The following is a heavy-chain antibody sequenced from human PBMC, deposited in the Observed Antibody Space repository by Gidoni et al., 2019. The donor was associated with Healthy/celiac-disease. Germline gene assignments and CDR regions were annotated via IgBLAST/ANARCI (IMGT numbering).Heavy chain of an antibody. CDR1: GFTFSGSA. V-gene: IGHV3-73*02. CDR2: IRSKANSYAT. Sequence: EVQLVESGGGLVQPGGSLKLSCAASGFTFSGSAMHWVRQVSGKGLEWVGRIRSKANSYATAYAASVKGRFTISRDDSKNTAYLQMNSLKTEDTAVYYCRYYDSSGASGYYYGMDVWGQGTTVTVSS. D-gene: IGHD3-22*01. CDR3: RYYDSSGASGYYYGMDV. J-gene: IGHJ6*02.